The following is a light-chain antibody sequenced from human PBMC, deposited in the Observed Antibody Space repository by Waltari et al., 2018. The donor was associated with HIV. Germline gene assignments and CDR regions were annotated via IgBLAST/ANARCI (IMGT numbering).Light chain of an antibody. Sequence: DIQMTQSPSPLSASVGDSVSITCRASQTVTNKVNWYQQKPGKAPQVLIYDASTLQSGVPSRFRGGGSGTDFTLTITSLQPDDFASYFCQQSYSSPLPFGPGTKVDIK. V-gene: IGKV1-39*01. CDR3: QQSYSSPLP. CDR2: DAS. J-gene: IGKJ3*01. CDR1: QTVTNK.